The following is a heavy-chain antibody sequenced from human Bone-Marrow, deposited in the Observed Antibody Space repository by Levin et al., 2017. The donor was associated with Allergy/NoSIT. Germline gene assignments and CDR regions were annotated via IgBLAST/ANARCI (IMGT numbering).Heavy chain of an antibody. CDR1: GFNFSSYW. D-gene: IGHD4-17*01. CDR2: INRDGSST. V-gene: IGHV3-74*01. CDR3: ARDRVTTNWYFDL. Sequence: GESLKISCSASGFNFSSYWMHWVRQAPGKGLVWVSRINRDGSSTSYADSVKGRFSISRDNAKNTLYLHMNSLRAEDTSVYYCARDRVTTNWYFDLWSRGTLVTVSS. J-gene: IGHJ2*01.